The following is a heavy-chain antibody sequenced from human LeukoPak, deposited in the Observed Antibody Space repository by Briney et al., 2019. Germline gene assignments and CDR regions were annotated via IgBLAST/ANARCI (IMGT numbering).Heavy chain of an antibody. Sequence: SETLSLTCTVSGGSISSCGYYWSWIRQHPGKGLEWIGYIYYSESTYYNPSLKSLVTISVDTSKNQFSPRLGSVTAADTAVYYCARTVYPYYYDSSGYYFFDYWGQGTLVTVSS. D-gene: IGHD3-22*01. CDR3: ARTVYPYYYDSSGYYFFDY. CDR2: IYYSEST. V-gene: IGHV4-31*01. CDR1: GGSISSCGYY. J-gene: IGHJ4*02.